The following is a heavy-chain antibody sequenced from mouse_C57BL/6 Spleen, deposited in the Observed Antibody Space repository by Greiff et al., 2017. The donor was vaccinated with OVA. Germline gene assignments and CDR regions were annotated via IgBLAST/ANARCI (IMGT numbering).Heavy chain of an antibody. CDR2: ISYDGSN. J-gene: IGHJ4*01. Sequence: ESGPGLVKPSQSLSLTCSVTGYSITSGYYWNWIRQFPGNKLEWMGYISYDGSNNYNPSLKNRISITRDTSKNQFFLKLNSVTTEDTATYYCARGYYRGMDYWGQGTSVTVSS. CDR1: GYSITSGYY. D-gene: IGHD2-14*01. CDR3: ARGYYRGMDY. V-gene: IGHV3-6*01.